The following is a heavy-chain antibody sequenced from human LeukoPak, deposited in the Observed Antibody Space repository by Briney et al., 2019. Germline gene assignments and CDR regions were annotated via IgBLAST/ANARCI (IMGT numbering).Heavy chain of an antibody. D-gene: IGHD1-26*01. CDR1: GGSISSYH. J-gene: IGHJ4*02. CDR3: ARLGFSNSGSYLAPSDY. Sequence: KPSETLSLTCTVSGGSISSYHWIWIRQPPGKGLEWIGYIHYSGSTNYNPSLKSRVTTSVDTSKKQFSLKLRSVTAADTAVYYCARLGFSNSGSYLAPSDYWGQGTLVTVSS. V-gene: IGHV4-59*08. CDR2: IHYSGST.